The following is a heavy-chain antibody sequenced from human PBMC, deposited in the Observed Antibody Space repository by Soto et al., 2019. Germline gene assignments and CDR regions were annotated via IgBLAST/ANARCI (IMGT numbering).Heavy chain of an antibody. CDR3: ARELTSRAVDY. V-gene: IGHV1-8*01. J-gene: IGHJ4*02. CDR2: MNPNSGNT. D-gene: IGHD3-16*01. Sequence: QVQLVQSGAEVKKPGASVKVSCKASGYTFTSYDINWVRQATGQGLEWMGWMNPNSGNTGYAQRFQGRVTMTTNTSISTAYMELNSLRSEDTAVYYCARELTSRAVDYWGQGTLVSVSS. CDR1: GYTFTSYD.